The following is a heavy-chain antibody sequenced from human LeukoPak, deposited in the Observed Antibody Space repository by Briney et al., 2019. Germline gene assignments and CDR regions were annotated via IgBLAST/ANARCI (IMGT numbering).Heavy chain of an antibody. CDR2: IYTSGST. Sequence: SETLSLTCSVSGDSMSLYYWSWIRQPPGKGLEWIGYIYTSGSTNYNPSLKSRVTISVDTSKNQFSLKLSSVTAADTAVYYCARSRGGYDNYYYYYMDVWGKGTTVTVSS. V-gene: IGHV4-4*09. CDR3: ARSRGGYDNYYYYYMDV. J-gene: IGHJ6*03. D-gene: IGHD5-12*01. CDR1: GDSMSLYY.